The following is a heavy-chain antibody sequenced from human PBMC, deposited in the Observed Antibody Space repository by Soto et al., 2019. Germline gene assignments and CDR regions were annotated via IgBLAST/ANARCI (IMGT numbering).Heavy chain of an antibody. CDR1: GDSITSTDYY. CDR3: ARHWRTGYSTVFGVVMGWFDP. Sequence: TATGDSITSTDYYWGWIRQPPGKGLEWVASIYYSGSTYHNPSLKSRVTISVDTSKNQFSLKVTSVTAADTAVYYCARHWRTGYSTVFGVVMGWFDPWGQGTLVTVSS. J-gene: IGHJ5*02. V-gene: IGHV4-39*01. CDR2: IYYSGST. D-gene: IGHD3-3*01.